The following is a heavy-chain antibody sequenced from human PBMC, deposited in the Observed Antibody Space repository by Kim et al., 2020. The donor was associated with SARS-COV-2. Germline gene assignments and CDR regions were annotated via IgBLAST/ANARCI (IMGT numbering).Heavy chain of an antibody. J-gene: IGHJ4*02. Sequence: SETLSLTCTVSGGSISSYYWSWIRQPPGKGLEWIGYIYYSGSTNYNPSLKSRVTISVDTSKNQFSLKLSYVTAADTAVYYCARIGDLYYYDSSGYYHAPLVDYWGQGTLVTVSS. D-gene: IGHD3-22*01. V-gene: IGHV4-59*08. CDR1: GGSISSYY. CDR3: ARIGDLYYYDSSGYYHAPLVDY. CDR2: IYYSGST.